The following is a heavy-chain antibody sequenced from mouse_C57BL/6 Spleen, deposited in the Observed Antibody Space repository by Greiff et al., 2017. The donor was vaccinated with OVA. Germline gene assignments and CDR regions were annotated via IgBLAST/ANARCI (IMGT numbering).Heavy chain of an antibody. D-gene: IGHD2-14*01. CDR1: GFTFSSYG. J-gene: IGHJ1*03. V-gene: IGHV5-6*01. CDR2: ISSGGSYT. CDR3: ARQDRNYSYFDV. Sequence: EVQLVESGGDLVKPGGSLKLSCAASGFTFSSYGMSWVRQTPDKRLEWVATISSGGSYTYYPDSVKGRFTISRDNAKNTLYLQMSSLTSEDTAMYYCARQDRNYSYFDVWGTGTTVTVSS.